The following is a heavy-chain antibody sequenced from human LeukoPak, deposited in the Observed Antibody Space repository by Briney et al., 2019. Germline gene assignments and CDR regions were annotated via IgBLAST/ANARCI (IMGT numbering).Heavy chain of an antibody. V-gene: IGHV3-53*01. Sequence: GGSLRLSCAASGFTINTNYMSWVRQAPGKGLGWVSGIYTGNSTIYADSVRGRFTISRDNSKNTFYLQMNSLRAEDTAVYYCVGYHSESPAPWGQGTLVTVSS. CDR3: VGYHSESPAP. D-gene: IGHD3-10*01. J-gene: IGHJ5*02. CDR2: IYTGNST. CDR1: GFTINTNY.